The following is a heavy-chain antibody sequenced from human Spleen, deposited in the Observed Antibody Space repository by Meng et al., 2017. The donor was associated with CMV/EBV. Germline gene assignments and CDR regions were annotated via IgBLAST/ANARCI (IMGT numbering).Heavy chain of an antibody. J-gene: IGHJ4*02. CDR1: GFTFSSYW. CDR2: ISGSSSTI. V-gene: IGHV3-48*04. D-gene: IGHD1-26*01. CDR3: ARGGGSYHDY. Sequence: GESLKISCAASGFTFSSYWMSWVRQAPGKGLEWVSYISGSSSTIYYADSMKGRFTISRDNAQLHLQMNSLRAEDTAVYYCARGGGSYHDYWGQGTLVTVSS.